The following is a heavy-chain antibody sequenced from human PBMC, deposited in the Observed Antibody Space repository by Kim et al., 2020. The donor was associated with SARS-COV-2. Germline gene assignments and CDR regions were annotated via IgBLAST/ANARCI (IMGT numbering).Heavy chain of an antibody. CDR1: GGSISSSSYY. Sequence: SETLSLTCTVSGGSISSSSYYWGWIRQPPGKGLEWIGSIYYSGSTYYNPSLKSRVTISVDTSKNQFSLKLSSVTAADTAVYYCARHDLPDLAYYYYGMDVWGQGTTVTVSS. V-gene: IGHV4-39*01. CDR3: ARHDLPDLAYYYYGMDV. CDR2: IYYSGST. J-gene: IGHJ6*02.